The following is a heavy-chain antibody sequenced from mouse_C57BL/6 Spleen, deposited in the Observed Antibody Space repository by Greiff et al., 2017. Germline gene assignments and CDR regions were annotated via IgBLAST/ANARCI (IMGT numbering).Heavy chain of an antibody. V-gene: IGHV5-9-1*02. CDR1: GFTFSSYA. D-gene: IGHD1-1*01. CDR2: ISSGGDYL. J-gene: IGHJ4*01. CDR3: TREEQFITTGVADYYAMDD. Sequence: EVQGVESGEGLVKPGGSLKLSCAASGFTFSSYAMSWVRQTPEKRLEWVAYISSGGDYLYYADTVKGRFTLSRDHARNTLYRQMSSLKSEDTAMYYCTREEQFITTGVADYYAMDDGGQGTSVTVSS.